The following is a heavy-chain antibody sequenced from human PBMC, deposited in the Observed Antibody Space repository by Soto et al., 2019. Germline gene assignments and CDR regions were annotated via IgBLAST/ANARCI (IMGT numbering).Heavy chain of an antibody. CDR2: IYYSGST. CDR1: GGSISSGGYY. J-gene: IGHJ5*02. CDR3: ARGRSSTSPSPFGS. V-gene: IGHV4-31*03. D-gene: IGHD2-2*01. Sequence: QVQLQESGPGLVKPSQTLSLTCTVSGGSISSGGYYWSWIRQHPGKGLEWIGYIYYSGSTYYNPPPKRRVTTTVDKSKNQISRKLSSVTAAVTALYYCARGRSSTSPSPFGSWGQGTLVTVSS.